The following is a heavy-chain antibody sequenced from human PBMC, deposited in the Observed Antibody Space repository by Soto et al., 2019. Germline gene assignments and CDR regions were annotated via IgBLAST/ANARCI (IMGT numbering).Heavy chain of an antibody. CDR2: ISVSDAFI. V-gene: IGHV3-23*01. CDR1: GFNVGAFA. CDR3: TRETVAGITGLDY. J-gene: IGHJ4*02. Sequence: GGSLSLACAASGFNVGAFAVNWVRQAPGKGLEWVSGISVSDAFIYYADSVRGRFSISRDASENILYLQMNSLRVDDTALYYCTRETVAGITGLDYWGPGTLVTVSS. D-gene: IGHD1-20*01.